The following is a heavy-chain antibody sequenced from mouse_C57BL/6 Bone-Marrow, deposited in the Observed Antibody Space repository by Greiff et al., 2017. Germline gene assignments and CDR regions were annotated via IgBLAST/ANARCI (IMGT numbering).Heavy chain of an antibody. J-gene: IGHJ4*01. CDR2: IYPGSGST. CDR1: GYTFTSYW. CDR3: AREEYYGYDSWDY. V-gene: IGHV1-55*01. Sequence: QVQLQQPGAELVKPGASVKMSCKASGYTFTSYWITWVKQRPGQGLEWIGDIYPGSGSTNYNEKFKSKATLTVDTSSSTAYMQRSSLTSEDSAVYYCAREEYYGYDSWDYWGQGTSVTVSS. D-gene: IGHD2-2*01.